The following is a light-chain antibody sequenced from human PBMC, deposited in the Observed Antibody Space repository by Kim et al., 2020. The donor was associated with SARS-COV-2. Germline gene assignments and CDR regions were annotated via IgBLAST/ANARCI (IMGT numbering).Light chain of an antibody. Sequence: SYELTQPPSVSVSPGQTASITCSGDKLGDKYACWYRQKPGQSPVLVIYQDSKRPSGIPERFSGSNSGNTATLTISGTQAMDEADYYCQAWDSSTEVFGGGTQLTVL. V-gene: IGLV3-1*01. CDR2: QDS. CDR1: KLGDKY. J-gene: IGLJ2*01. CDR3: QAWDSSTEV.